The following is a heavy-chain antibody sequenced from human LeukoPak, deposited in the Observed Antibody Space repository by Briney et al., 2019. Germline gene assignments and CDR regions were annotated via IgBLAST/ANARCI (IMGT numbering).Heavy chain of an antibody. V-gene: IGHV3-48*04. D-gene: IGHD6-13*01. Sequence: GGSLRLSCAASGFTFSSYSMNWVRQAPGKGLEWVSYISSSSSTIYYADSVRGRFTISRDNAKNSLYLQMNSLRAEDTAVYYCARPVAGGNFDYWGQGTLVTVSS. J-gene: IGHJ4*02. CDR1: GFTFSSYS. CDR3: ARPVAGGNFDY. CDR2: ISSSSSTI.